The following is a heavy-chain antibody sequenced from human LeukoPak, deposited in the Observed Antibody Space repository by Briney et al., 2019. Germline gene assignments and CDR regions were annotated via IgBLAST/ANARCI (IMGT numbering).Heavy chain of an antibody. CDR2: IYYSGST. Sequence: GYIYYSGSTNYNPSLKSRVTISVDTSKNHFSLKLSSVTAADTAVYYCAREISMDGSSLRDYWGQGTLVTVSS. V-gene: IGHV4-59*12. CDR3: AREISMDGSSLRDY. D-gene: IGHD1-26*01. J-gene: IGHJ4*02.